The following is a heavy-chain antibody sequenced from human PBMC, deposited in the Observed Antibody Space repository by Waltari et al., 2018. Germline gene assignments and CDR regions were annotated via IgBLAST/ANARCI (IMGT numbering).Heavy chain of an antibody. CDR3: ARWPIDWSIFDI. J-gene: IGHJ3*02. V-gene: IGHV4-39*01. CDR2: IYYSGST. CDR1: GGSISSSSYY. D-gene: IGHD3-9*01. Sequence: QLQLQESGPGLVKPSETLSLTCTVSGGSISSSSYYWGWLRQPPGKGLEWIGSIYYSGSTYYNPSLKSRVTISVDTSKNQFSLKLSSVTAADTAVYYCARWPIDWSIFDIWGQGTMVTVSS.